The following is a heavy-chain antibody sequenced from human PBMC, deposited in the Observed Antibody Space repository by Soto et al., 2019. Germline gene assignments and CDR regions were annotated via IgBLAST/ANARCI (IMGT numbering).Heavy chain of an antibody. CDR1: GGSIRTTGYY. CDR2: IYHRGTT. D-gene: IGHD2-21*01. V-gene: IGHV4-31*03. CDR3: PRHGESTAATDS. Sequence: QVQLQESGPGLVKPSQTLSLTCTVSGGSIRTTGYYWNWIRQRPGKGLEWIGNIYHRGTTHYHPSPKSRSSPAADTSHTQFPPRLTSLAAPDTAVYFWPRHGESTAATDSWGQGTLVTVSA. J-gene: IGHJ4*02.